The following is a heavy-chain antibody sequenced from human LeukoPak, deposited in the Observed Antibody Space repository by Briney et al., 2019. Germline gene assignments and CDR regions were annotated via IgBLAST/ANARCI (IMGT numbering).Heavy chain of an antibody. Sequence: ASVKVSCKASDYRFTTYGISWVRQAPGQGFEWMGWISGYNGNTNYAQKFQDRVTMTAETSTSTAYMELKNLRSDDTAVYYCARARNPPRQYFDWLLGPYYFDYWGQGTLVTVSS. J-gene: IGHJ4*02. CDR2: ISGYNGNT. CDR1: DYRFTTYG. V-gene: IGHV1-18*01. CDR3: ARARNPPRQYFDWLLGPYYFDY. D-gene: IGHD3-9*01.